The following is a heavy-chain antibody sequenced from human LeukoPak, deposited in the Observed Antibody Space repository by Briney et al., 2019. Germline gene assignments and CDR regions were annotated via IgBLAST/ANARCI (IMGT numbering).Heavy chain of an antibody. J-gene: IGHJ4*02. D-gene: IGHD6-19*01. CDR3: ARLGSGWYSSFYN. CDR2: IYYSESI. CDR1: GDAIGSSGYY. Sequence: SETLSLTCTVSGDAIGSSGYYWGWIRQPPGKGLEWIGSIYYSESIYYNPSLKSRVTISVDTSKNQFSLKLSAVTAAGTAVYCCARLGSGWYSSFYNWGQGTLVTVSS. V-gene: IGHV4-39*01.